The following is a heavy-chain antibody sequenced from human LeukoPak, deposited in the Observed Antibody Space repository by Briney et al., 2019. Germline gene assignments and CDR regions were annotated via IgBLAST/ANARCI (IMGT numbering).Heavy chain of an antibody. D-gene: IGHD4-17*01. CDR2: FYYSRTT. J-gene: IGHJ4*02. CDR3: ARGDYGPYFFDS. Sequence: SETLSLTCAVYGGSFSGYYWNWIRQHPREGLEWIGYFYYSRTTSYNPSLKGRATISVDTSNNQFSLKLSSVTAADTAVYYCARGDYGPYFFDSWGRGTLVTVSS. V-gene: IGHV4-31*11. CDR1: GGSFSGYY.